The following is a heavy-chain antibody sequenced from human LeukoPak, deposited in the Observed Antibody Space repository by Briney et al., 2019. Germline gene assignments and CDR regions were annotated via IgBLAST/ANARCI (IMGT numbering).Heavy chain of an antibody. CDR3: AKEYRSGGTCNNNAAFDF. Sequence: SETLSLTCTVSGDSISSDKYYWGWIRQPPGKGLEWIGSINSRGSTYDNPSLKSRLTISVDTSKNQFSLRPSFVTTADTAVYYCAKEYRSGGTCNNNAAFDFWGQGTMVTVSS. CDR1: GDSISSDKYY. V-gene: IGHV4-39*02. J-gene: IGHJ3*01. D-gene: IGHD2-15*01. CDR2: INSRGST.